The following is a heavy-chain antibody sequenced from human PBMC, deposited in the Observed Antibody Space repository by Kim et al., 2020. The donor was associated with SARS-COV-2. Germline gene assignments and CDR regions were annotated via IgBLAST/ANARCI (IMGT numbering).Heavy chain of an antibody. Sequence: SVKVSCKASGGTFSSYAISWVRQAPGQGLEWMGGIIPIFGTANYAQKFQGRVTITADKSTSTAYMELSSLRSEDTAVYYCARGSSGYYGAGYFQHWGQGTLVTVSS. V-gene: IGHV1-69*06. CDR2: IIPIFGTA. D-gene: IGHD3-22*01. CDR3: ARGSSGYYGAGYFQH. CDR1: GGTFSSYA. J-gene: IGHJ1*01.